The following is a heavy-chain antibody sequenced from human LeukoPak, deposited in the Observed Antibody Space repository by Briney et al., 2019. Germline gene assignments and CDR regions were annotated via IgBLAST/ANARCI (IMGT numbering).Heavy chain of an antibody. CDR3: AKAYRIAVAGSRENAFDI. Sequence: GGSLRLSCAASGFTFSSYSMNWVRQAPGKGLEWVSYISSSSSTIYYADSVKGRFTISRDNAKNSLYLQMNSLRAEDTALYYCAKAYRIAVAGSRENAFDIWGQGTMVTVSS. CDR1: GFTFSSYS. CDR2: ISSSSSTI. V-gene: IGHV3-48*01. J-gene: IGHJ3*02. D-gene: IGHD6-19*01.